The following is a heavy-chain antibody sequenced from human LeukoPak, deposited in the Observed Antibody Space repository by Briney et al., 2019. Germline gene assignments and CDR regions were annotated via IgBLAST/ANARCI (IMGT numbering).Heavy chain of an antibody. J-gene: IGHJ4*02. D-gene: IGHD3-3*01. CDR3: ARCRENDFWSGSPVDY. V-gene: IGHV3-21*01. CDR1: GFTFSSYS. Sequence: GGSLRLSCAASGFTFSSYSMNWVRQAPGKGLEWVSSISSSSSYIYYADSVKGRFTISRDNSKNTLYLQMNSLRVEDTAVYYCARCRENDFWSGSPVDYWGQGTLVTVSS. CDR2: ISSSSSYI.